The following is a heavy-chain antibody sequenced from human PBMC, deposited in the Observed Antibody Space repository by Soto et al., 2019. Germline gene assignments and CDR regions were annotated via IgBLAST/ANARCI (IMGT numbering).Heavy chain of an antibody. CDR2: ISGSGGST. V-gene: IGHV3-23*01. J-gene: IGHJ1*01. CDR1: GFTFRSYA. Sequence: PGGSLRLSCAASGFTFRSYAMSWVRQAPGKGLEWVSGISGSGGSTYYTDSVKGRFSISRDNSKNTLYLQMNSLRAEDTAVYYCAKAHDSSGYLSFQHWGQGTLVTVSS. CDR3: AKAHDSSGYLSFQH. D-gene: IGHD3-22*01.